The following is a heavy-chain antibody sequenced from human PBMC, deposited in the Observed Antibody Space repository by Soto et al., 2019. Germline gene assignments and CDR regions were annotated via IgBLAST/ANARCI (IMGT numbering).Heavy chain of an antibody. CDR1: GFTFSDYA. D-gene: IGHD2-15*01. CDR3: ARDDILVIAGGSYNYGRDV. V-gene: IGHV3-30*04. CDR2: VAYDGRSK. J-gene: IGHJ6*02. Sequence: EGSLRLSCAAPGFTFSDYATHWVRQAPCKGLAWVAVVAYDGRSKYYADSVKGRFTISRDNSRTTVYLQMNSLRDEDTAMYYCARDDILVIAGGSYNYGRDVWGHGTTVTDSS.